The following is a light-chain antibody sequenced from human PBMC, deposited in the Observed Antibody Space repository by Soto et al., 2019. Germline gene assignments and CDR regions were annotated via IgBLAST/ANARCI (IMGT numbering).Light chain of an antibody. J-gene: IGKJ1*01. CDR2: ATS. CDR1: QSISTY. V-gene: IGKV1-39*01. CDR3: QQSYSTPPGT. Sequence: DIHITHSPSSLSSSVLDIFTITCLSSQSISTYLIWYQQKPGKAPKLLIYATSSLQSGVPSRFSGSGSGTDFTLTISSLQPEDFATYYCQQSYSTPPGTFGQGTKVDIK.